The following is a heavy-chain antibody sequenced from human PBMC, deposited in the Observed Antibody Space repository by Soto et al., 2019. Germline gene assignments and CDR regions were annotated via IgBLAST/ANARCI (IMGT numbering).Heavy chain of an antibody. CDR2: ISGSGGST. D-gene: IGHD2-2*01. Sequence: LRLSCAASGFTFSSYAMSWVRQAPGKGLEWVSAISGSGGSTYYADSVKGRFTISRDNSKNTLYLQMNSLRAEDTAVYYCAKPSIRYCSSTSCYAFDYWGQGTLVTVSS. CDR3: AKPSIRYCSSTSCYAFDY. J-gene: IGHJ4*02. CDR1: GFTFSSYA. V-gene: IGHV3-23*01.